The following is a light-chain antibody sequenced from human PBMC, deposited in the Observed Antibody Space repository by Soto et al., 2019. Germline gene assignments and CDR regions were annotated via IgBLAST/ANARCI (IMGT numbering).Light chain of an antibody. CDR2: GAS. J-gene: IGKJ5*01. V-gene: IGKV3-11*01. Sequence: IVLTQSPATLSLSPEERATLSCRASQSVTNYLAWYQLKSGQAPRLLLYGASSRATGIPARFSGSGSGTDFTLTISSLEPEDFAVYYCQQRFSWPITFGQGTRLEI. CDR1: QSVTNY. CDR3: QQRFSWPIT.